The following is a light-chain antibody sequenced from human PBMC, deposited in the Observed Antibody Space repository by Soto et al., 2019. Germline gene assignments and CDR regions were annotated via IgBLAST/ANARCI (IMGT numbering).Light chain of an antibody. CDR2: GAS. J-gene: IGKJ4*01. V-gene: IGKV1-13*02. Sequence: AIQLTQSPSSLSASVGDRVTITCRASQDISSSLAWYQQKAGKAPKLLIYGASILQSGVPSGFSGSGFGKDFTLTISSLRAEDFAIYFCQQTKSYPSTFGGRTKVEI. CDR1: QDISSS. CDR3: QQTKSYPST.